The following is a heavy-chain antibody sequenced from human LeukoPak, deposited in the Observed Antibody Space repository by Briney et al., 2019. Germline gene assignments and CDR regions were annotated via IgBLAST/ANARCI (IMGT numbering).Heavy chain of an antibody. Sequence: GESLKISCKGSGYSFTSYWIGWVRQMPGKGLEWMGIIYAGDSDTRYSPSFQGQVTISADKSTTTVYLQWSSLKASDTAMYYCARFSVGGTYYPNYWGQGTLVSVSS. CDR1: GYSFTSYW. D-gene: IGHD1-26*01. CDR2: IYAGDSDT. J-gene: IGHJ4*02. V-gene: IGHV5-51*01. CDR3: ARFSVGGTYYPNY.